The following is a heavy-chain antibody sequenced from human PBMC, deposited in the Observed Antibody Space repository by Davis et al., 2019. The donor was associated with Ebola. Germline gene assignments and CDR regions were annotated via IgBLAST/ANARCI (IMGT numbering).Heavy chain of an antibody. CDR2: IWYDESNS. D-gene: IGHD4-17*01. V-gene: IGHV3-33*08. CDR1: GFSLSTYD. J-gene: IGHJ6*02. CDR3: ARDSDYGYYHGMDV. Sequence: GGSLRLSCAASGFSLSTYDMNWVRQAPGKGLEWVATIWYDESNSYYADSVKGRFTISRDDSKNTLYLQMNSLRAEDTAVYYCARDSDYGYYHGMDVWGQGTTVTVSS.